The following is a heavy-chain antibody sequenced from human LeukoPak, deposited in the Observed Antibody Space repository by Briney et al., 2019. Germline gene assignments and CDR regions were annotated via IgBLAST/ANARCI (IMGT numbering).Heavy chain of an antibody. V-gene: IGHV3-30*18. CDR3: AKEYSSGWYYFDY. CDR2: ISYDGSNK. CDR1: GFTFSGYG. Sequence: PGGSLRLSCAASGFTFSGYGMHWVRQAPGKGLEWVAVISYDGSNKYYADSVKGRFTISRDNSKNTLYLQMNSLRAEDTAVYYCAKEYSSGWYYFDYWGQGTLVTVSS. J-gene: IGHJ4*02. D-gene: IGHD6-19*01.